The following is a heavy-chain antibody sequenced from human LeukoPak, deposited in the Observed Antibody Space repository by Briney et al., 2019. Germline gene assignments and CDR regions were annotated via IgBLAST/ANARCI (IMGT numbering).Heavy chain of an antibody. D-gene: IGHD6-19*01. V-gene: IGHV5-10-1*01. CDR1: GYSFTSYR. Sequence: GESMRISCQGSGYSFTSYRISWVRQMPGKGLEWMGRIDPSDSYTNYGPSFQGHVSISADKSISTAYLQWSSLKASDTAMYYCARHSSGWTFDPWGQGTLVTVSS. CDR3: ARHSSGWTFDP. J-gene: IGHJ5*02. CDR2: IDPSDSYT.